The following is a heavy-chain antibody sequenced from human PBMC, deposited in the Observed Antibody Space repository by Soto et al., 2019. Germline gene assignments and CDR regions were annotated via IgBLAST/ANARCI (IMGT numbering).Heavy chain of an antibody. CDR2: ISGYNGNT. J-gene: IGHJ4*02. Sequence: ASVKVSCKASGYTFTSYGISWVRQAPGQGLEWMGWISGYNGNTNYPQKLQGRVTMTTDTSTRTAYMELRSLRSDDTAMYYCARVHFGDYIDYWGQGTLVTVSS. CDR1: GYTFTSYG. D-gene: IGHD4-17*01. V-gene: IGHV1-18*01. CDR3: ARVHFGDYIDY.